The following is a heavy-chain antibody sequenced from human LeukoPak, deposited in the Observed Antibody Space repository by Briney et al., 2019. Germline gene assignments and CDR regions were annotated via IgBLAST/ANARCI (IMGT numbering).Heavy chain of an antibody. CDR3: AKSGDYYYYYYMDV. CDR1: GFTFSSYS. D-gene: IGHD2-15*01. V-gene: IGHV3-48*01. Sequence: PGGSLRLSCAASGFTFSSYSMNWVRQAPGKGLEWVSNISSSSSSIYYADSVKGRFTISRDNAKNSLYLQMNSLRAEDTAVYYCAKSGDYYYYYYMDVWGKGTTVTVSS. J-gene: IGHJ6*03. CDR2: ISSSSSSI.